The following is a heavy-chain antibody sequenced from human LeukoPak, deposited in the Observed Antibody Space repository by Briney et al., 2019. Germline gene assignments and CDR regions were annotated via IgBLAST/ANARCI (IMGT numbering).Heavy chain of an antibody. CDR1: GDSISSGDYY. CDR2: INYSGTT. CDR3: ARYGLARAGRWFDP. J-gene: IGHJ5*02. V-gene: IGHV4-61*08. Sequence: PSETLSLTCTVSGDSISSGDYYWSWARQHPGKGLEWIGYINYSGTTNYNPSLKSRVTISVDASKNQFSLKLSSVTAADTAVYYCARYGLARAGRWFDPWGQGTLVTVSS. D-gene: IGHD1-14*01.